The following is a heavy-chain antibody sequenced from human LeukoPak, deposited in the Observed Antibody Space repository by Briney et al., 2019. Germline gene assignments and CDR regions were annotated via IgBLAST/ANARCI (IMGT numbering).Heavy chain of an antibody. CDR1: GFTFSSHG. J-gene: IGHJ4*02. D-gene: IGHD4-17*01. CDR3: AKGYCDYGLPDY. V-gene: IGHV3-23*01. CDR2: ISASGGST. Sequence: EPGGSLRLSCAASGFTFSSHGMSWVRQAPGKGLEWVSGISASGGSTFSADSVKGRFTISRDNSKNTLYLQMDSLRGDDTAVYYYAKGYCDYGLPDYWGQGTLVTVSS.